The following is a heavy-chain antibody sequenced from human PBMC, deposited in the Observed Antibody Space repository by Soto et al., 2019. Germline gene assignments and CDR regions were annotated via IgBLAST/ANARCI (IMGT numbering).Heavy chain of an antibody. J-gene: IGHJ6*02. Sequence: TGGSLRLSCAASGFTFSSYEMNWVRQAPGKGLEWVSYISSSGSTIYYADSVKGRFTISRDNAKNSLYLQMNSLRAEDTAVYYCARAHHYDFWSGYYTRYYYGMDVWGQGTTVTVSS. CDR3: ARAHHYDFWSGYYTRYYYGMDV. CDR1: GFTFSSYE. CDR2: ISSSGSTI. V-gene: IGHV3-48*03. D-gene: IGHD3-3*01.